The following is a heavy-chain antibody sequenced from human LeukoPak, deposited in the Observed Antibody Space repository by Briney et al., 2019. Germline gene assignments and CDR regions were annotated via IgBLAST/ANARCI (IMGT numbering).Heavy chain of an antibody. D-gene: IGHD5-18*01. Sequence: SETLSLTCAVYGGSFSGYYWSWIRQPPGKGLEWIGEINHSGSTNYNPSLKSRVTISVDTSKNQFSLKLSSVTAADTAVYYCARDGYSYGPADYWGQGTLVTVSS. CDR3: ARDGYSYGPADY. V-gene: IGHV4-34*01. J-gene: IGHJ4*02. CDR1: GGSFSGYY. CDR2: INHSGST.